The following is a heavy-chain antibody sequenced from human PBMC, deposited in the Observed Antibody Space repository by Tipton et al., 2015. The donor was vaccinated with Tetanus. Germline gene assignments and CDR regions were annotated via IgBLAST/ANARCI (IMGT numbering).Heavy chain of an antibody. D-gene: IGHD5-24*01. Sequence: SLRLSCAASGFTFSSYAMSWVRQAPGKGLEWVSAISGSGGSTYYADSVKGRFTISRDNSKSTLYLQMNSLRAEDTAVYYCTKDLEMATIIHGMDVWGQGTTVTVSS. CDR1: GFTFSSYA. CDR2: ISGSGGST. CDR3: TKDLEMATIIHGMDV. V-gene: IGHV3-23*01. J-gene: IGHJ6*02.